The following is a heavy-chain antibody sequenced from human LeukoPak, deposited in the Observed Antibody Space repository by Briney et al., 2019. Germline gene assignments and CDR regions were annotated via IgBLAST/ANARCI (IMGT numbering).Heavy chain of an antibody. CDR3: AKTDYGDRGVDY. CDR2: ISYDGSNK. J-gene: IGHJ4*02. CDR1: GFTFSTYA. V-gene: IGHV3-30*18. Sequence: PGRSLRLSCAASGFTFSTYAMHWVRQAPGKGLEWVAVISYDGSNKYYPDSVKGRFTISRDNSKNTLFLQMNSLRTDDTAVYYCAKTDYGDRGVDYWGQGTLVTVSS. D-gene: IGHD4-17*01.